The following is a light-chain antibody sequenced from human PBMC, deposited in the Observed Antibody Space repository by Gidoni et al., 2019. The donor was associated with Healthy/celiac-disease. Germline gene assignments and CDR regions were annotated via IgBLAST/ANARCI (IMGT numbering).Light chain of an antibody. V-gene: IGKV3-11*01. J-gene: IGKJ1*01. Sequence: EIVLTQSPATLSLSPGESATLSCRASQSVSSYLAWYQQKPGQAPRLRIYNAANRATGIPARFSGSGSGTDFNLTISSLEPEDFAVDYCQQRSNWPPWTFGQGTKVEIK. CDR3: QQRSNWPPWT. CDR1: QSVSSY. CDR2: NAA.